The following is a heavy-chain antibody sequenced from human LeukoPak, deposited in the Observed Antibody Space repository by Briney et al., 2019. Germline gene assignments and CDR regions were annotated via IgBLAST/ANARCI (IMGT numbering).Heavy chain of an antibody. CDR3: ARGGGGQQLVQTFDY. CDR1: GGSVSSGGYY. V-gene: IGHV4-61*08. D-gene: IGHD6-13*01. CDR2: IYYSGST. J-gene: IGHJ4*02. Sequence: SETLPLTCTVSGGSVSSGGYYWSWIRQPPGKGLEWIGYIYYSGSTNYNPSLKSRVTISVDTSKNQFSLKLSSVTAADTAVYYCARGGGGQQLVQTFDYWGQGTLVTVSS.